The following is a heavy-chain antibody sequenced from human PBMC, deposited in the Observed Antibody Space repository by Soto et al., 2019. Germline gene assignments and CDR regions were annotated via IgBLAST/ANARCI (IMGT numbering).Heavy chain of an antibody. Sequence: VQLVESGGGLVKPGGSLRLSFAASGFTFSSYSMNWVRQAPGKGLEWVSSISSSSSYIYYSDSVKGRFTISRDNDKTSTDLQMNSRMGEDAAVYYYSRLTSYERSGYYGYWGQGTLVTVSS. D-gene: IGHD3-22*01. CDR1: GFTFSSYS. CDR3: SRLTSYERSGYYGY. CDR2: ISSSSSYI. V-gene: IGHV3-21*01. J-gene: IGHJ4*02.